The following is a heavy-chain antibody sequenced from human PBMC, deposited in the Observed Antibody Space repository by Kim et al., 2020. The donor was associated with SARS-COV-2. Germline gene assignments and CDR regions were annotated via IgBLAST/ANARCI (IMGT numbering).Heavy chain of an antibody. CDR1: GFTFSSYG. CDR2: IWYDGSNK. Sequence: GGSLRLSCAASGFTFSSYGMHWVRQAPGKGLEWVAVIWYDGSNKYYADSVKGRFTISRDNSKNTLYLQMNSLRAEDTAVYYCARDKILAAGIDYWGQGTLVTVSS. CDR3: ARDKILAAGIDY. D-gene: IGHD6-13*01. V-gene: IGHV3-33*01. J-gene: IGHJ4*02.